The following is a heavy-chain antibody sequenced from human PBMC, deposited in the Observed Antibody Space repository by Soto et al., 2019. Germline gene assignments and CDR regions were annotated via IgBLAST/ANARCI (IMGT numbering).Heavy chain of an antibody. J-gene: IGHJ4*02. V-gene: IGHV3-33*01. D-gene: IGHD3-10*01. CDR3: ARDPYYYGSGSYYFDY. CDR2: IWYDGTNK. Sequence: RQAPGKGLEWVSFIWYDGTNKFYAESVKGRFTISRDNSKNTLYLQMNSMRAEDTAVYYCARDPYYYGSGSYYFDYWGQGTLVTVSS.